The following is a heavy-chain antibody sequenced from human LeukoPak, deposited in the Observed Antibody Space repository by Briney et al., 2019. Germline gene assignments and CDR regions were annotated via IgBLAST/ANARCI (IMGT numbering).Heavy chain of an antibody. V-gene: IGHV3-53*01. D-gene: IGHD1-1*01. CDR1: GFTVSSNS. Sequence: SGGSLRLSCTVSGFTVSSNSMSWVRQAPGKGLEWVSFIYSDNTHYSDSVKGRFTISRDNSKNTLYLQMNSLRAEDTAVYYCAKVYVWNEYYFDYWGQGTLVTVSS. J-gene: IGHJ4*02. CDR2: IYSDNT. CDR3: AKVYVWNEYYFDY.